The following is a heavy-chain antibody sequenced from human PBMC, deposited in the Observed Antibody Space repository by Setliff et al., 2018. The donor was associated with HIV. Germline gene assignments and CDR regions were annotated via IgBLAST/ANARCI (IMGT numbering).Heavy chain of an antibody. V-gene: IGHV1-3*04. Sequence: GASVKVSCKASGYTFTYYPMHWVRQAPGQRLEWMGWINTDNGYTKYSQKFQGRVAITRDTSASTAYMELSSLGSEDTAVYYCARGYYNSGNYFEYWGQGTLVTVSS. CDR1: GYTFTYYP. D-gene: IGHD1-20*01. CDR3: ARGYYNSGNYFEY. CDR2: INTDNGYT. J-gene: IGHJ4*02.